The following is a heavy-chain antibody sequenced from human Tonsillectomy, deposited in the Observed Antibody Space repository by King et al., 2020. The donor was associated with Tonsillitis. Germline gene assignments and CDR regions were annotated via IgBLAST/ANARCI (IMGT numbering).Heavy chain of an antibody. Sequence: VQLQESGPGLVKPSQTLSLTCTVSGGSISSGGYYWGWIRQHPGKGLEWIGYIHYSGRTYYNPSLKSRVTILEDTSTNQFSLKLSSVTAADTAVYYCARDGHDYGDLSPPLRFDYWGQGTLVTVSS. V-gene: IGHV4-31*03. J-gene: IGHJ4*02. D-gene: IGHD4-17*01. CDR1: GGSISSGGYY. CDR2: IHYSGRT. CDR3: ARDGHDYGDLSPPLRFDY.